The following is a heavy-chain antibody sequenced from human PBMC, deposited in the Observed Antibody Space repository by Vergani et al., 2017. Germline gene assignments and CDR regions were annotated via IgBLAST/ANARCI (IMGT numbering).Heavy chain of an antibody. V-gene: IGHV3-73*01. CDR2: IRSKANSYAT. CDR3: TRLPSNYGH. CDR1: GFSFSSHA. D-gene: IGHD4-11*01. J-gene: IGHJ4*02. Sequence: VQLAESGGGRVQPGRSLRLSCAASGFSFSSHAIHWVRQAPGKGLEWVGRIRSKANSYATAYAASVKGRFTISRDDSKNTAYLQMNSLKTEDTAVYYCTRLPSNYGHWGQGTLVTVSS.